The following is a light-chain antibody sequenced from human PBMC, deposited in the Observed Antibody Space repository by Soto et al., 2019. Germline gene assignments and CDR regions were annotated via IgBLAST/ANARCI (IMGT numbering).Light chain of an antibody. V-gene: IGKV3-15*01. J-gene: IGKJ1*01. Sequence: MPQSPATLSVSPGERATLSCRASQSVGSHLAWYQRKPVQAPRLLIYGASSRAAGIPGRFSGSGSGTEFTLTISSLQSEDFAVYFCQQYTSWPPTFGQGTKVDIK. CDR2: GAS. CDR3: QQYTSWPPT. CDR1: QSVGSH.